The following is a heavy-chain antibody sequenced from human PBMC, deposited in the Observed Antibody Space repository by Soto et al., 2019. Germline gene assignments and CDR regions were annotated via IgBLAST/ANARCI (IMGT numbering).Heavy chain of an antibody. CDR2: INHSGST. D-gene: IGHD5-18*01. V-gene: IGHV4-34*01. CDR1: GGSFSGYY. CDR3: ARGVRYSYARGNWFDP. J-gene: IGHJ5*02. Sequence: SETLSLTCAVYGGSFSGYYLSWIRQPPGKGLEWIGEINHSGSTNYNPSLKSRVTISVDTSKNQFSLKLSSVTAADTAVYYCARGVRYSYARGNWFDPWGQGTLVTVYS.